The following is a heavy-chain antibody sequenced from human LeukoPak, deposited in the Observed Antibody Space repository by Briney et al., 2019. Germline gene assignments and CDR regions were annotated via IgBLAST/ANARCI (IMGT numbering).Heavy chain of an antibody. CDR3: ARDERGIDY. V-gene: IGHV3-21*01. D-gene: IGHD6-13*01. CDR1: GFTFSKYA. J-gene: IGHJ4*02. CDR2: ISSSSGYL. Sequence: GGSLRLSCAASGFTFSKYAMTWVRQAPGKGPEWVSSISSSSGYLYYADSVRGRFTISRDNAKGSVLLQMNSLRADDTAVYYCARDERGIDYWGQGTLVTVSS.